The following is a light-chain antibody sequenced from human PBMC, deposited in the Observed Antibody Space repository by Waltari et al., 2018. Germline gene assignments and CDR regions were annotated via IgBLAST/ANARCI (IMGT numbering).Light chain of an antibody. CDR2: DVS. CDR3: CSYAGSYTEV. CDR1: SSDVGGYNY. V-gene: IGLV2-11*01. Sequence: QSVLTQPRSVSGSPGQSVTISCTGTSSDVGGYNYVSWYQQHPGKAPKLMIYDVSKLPSGVPDRFSGSKSGNTASLTISGLQAEDEADYYCCSYAGSYTEVFGGGTKLTVL. J-gene: IGLJ3*02.